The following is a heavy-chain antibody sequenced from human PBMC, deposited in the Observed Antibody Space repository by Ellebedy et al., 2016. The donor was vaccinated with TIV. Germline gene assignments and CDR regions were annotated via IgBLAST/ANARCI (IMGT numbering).Heavy chain of an antibody. CDR3: RQGHYADY. J-gene: IGHJ4*02. Sequence: GGSLRLXCAASGFSFNTFFMSWVRHSPWRGLERVSTISAGSDTTRFADSVKGRFTISRDNSKNTVYLRMNDLRAEDTAVYYCRQGHYADYWGQGTLVTVSS. V-gene: IGHV3-23*01. CDR2: ISAGSDTT. CDR1: GFSFNTFF.